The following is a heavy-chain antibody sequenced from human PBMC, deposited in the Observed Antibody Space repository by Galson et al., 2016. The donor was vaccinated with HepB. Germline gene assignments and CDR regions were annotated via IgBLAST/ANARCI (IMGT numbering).Heavy chain of an antibody. CDR2: IWYDGSNK. CDR3: ARDYTIFGVVDS. D-gene: IGHD3-3*01. CDR1: RFTFSSYG. Sequence: SLRLSCAASRFTFSSYGMHWVRQVPGKGLEWVAAIWYDGSNKFYADSVKGRFTISRDNSKNTLYLQVNSLRAEDTAVYYCARDYTIFGVVDSWGQGTLVTVSS. J-gene: IGHJ4*02. V-gene: IGHV3-33*01.